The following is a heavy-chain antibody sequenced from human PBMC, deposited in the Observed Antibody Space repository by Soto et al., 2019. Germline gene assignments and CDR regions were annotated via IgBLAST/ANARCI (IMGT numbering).Heavy chain of an antibody. D-gene: IGHD3-22*01. CDR3: ARDSAPDSSGYYYDAFDI. V-gene: IGHV4-4*02. CDR2: IYYSGST. Sequence: SETLSLTCTVSNASISSRKWWTWVRQTPGKGLEWIGDIYYSGSTNYNPSLKSRVTISVDTSKNQFSLKLSSVTAADTAVYYCARDSAPDSSGYYYDAFDIWGQGTMVTVSS. J-gene: IGHJ3*02. CDR1: NASISSRKW.